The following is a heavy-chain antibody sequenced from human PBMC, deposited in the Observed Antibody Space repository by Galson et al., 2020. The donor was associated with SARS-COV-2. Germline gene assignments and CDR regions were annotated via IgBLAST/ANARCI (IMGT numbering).Heavy chain of an antibody. CDR2: IYPDDSYT. Sequence: GESLTISCRTTGYSFTNYWIGWVRQVPGKGLEWMGNIYPDDSYTISSPPFQGPVTISTSKSISTAFLQWSSLKASDTAIYYLSRHGASSGWYEGIDYWGQGTLVTVSS. J-gene: IGHJ4*02. CDR1: GYSFTNYW. CDR3: SRHGASSGWYEGIDY. D-gene: IGHD6-19*01. V-gene: IGHV5-51*01.